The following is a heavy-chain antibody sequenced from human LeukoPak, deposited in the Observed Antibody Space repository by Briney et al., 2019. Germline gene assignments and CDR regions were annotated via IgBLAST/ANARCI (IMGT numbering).Heavy chain of an antibody. J-gene: IGHJ3*02. Sequence: ASVKVSCKASGYTFTSYYMHWVRQAPGQGLEWMGTINPSGGSTSYAQKFQGRVTMTRDTSTSTVYMELSSLRSEDTAVYYCARAFVCSSTSCYTGDAFDIWGQGTMVTVSS. V-gene: IGHV1-46*03. D-gene: IGHD2-2*02. CDR1: GYTFTSYY. CDR3: ARAFVCSSTSCYTGDAFDI. CDR2: INPSGGST.